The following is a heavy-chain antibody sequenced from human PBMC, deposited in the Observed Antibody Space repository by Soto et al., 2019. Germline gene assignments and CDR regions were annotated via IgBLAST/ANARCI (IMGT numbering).Heavy chain of an antibody. V-gene: IGHV4-59*01. CDR1: GGSISSYY. CDR2: IYYSRRT. D-gene: IGHD6-6*01. CDR3: ARVQYSSSSINQYYLDY. J-gene: IGHJ4*02. Sequence: QVQLQASGPGLVKPSETLSLTCTVSGGSISSYYWSWIRQPPGKGLESIGEIYYSRRTNYNPSLMSRVIIPVDTSKKQFSLKLSSVTAADTAVYYCARVQYSSSSINQYYLDYWGQGTLVTVSS.